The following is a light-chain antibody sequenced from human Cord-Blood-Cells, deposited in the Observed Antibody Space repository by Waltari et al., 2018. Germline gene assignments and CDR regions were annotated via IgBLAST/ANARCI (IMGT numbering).Light chain of an antibody. CDR2: AAS. CDR3: QQSYSTPPT. CDR1: PSISSY. J-gene: IGKJ4*01. Sequence: DIQITQSPSSLSASVGDRVTITCRASPSISSYLNWYQQKPGKAPKLLIYAASSLQSGVPSRFSGSGSGTDFTLTISSLQPEDFATYYCQQSYSTPPTFGGGTKVEIK. V-gene: IGKV1-39*01.